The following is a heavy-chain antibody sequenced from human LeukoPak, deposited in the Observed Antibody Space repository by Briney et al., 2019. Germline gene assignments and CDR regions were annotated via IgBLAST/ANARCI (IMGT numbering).Heavy chain of an antibody. CDR3: ARVGSYYDFWSGYYPDDAFDI. CDR1: GYTFTSYY. D-gene: IGHD3-3*01. CDR2: INPSGGST. J-gene: IGHJ3*02. Sequence: ASVKVSCKASGYTFTSYYMHWVRQAPGQGLEWMGIINPSGGSTSYAQKFQGRVTMTRDMSTSTVYMELSSLRSEDTAVYYCARVGSYYDFWSGYYPDDAFDIWGQGTMVTVSS. V-gene: IGHV1-46*01.